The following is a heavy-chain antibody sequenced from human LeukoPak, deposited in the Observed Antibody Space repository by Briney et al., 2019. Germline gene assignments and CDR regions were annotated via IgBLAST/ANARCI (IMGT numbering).Heavy chain of an antibody. Sequence: GRSLRLSCAASGFTFSSYAMHWVRQAPGKGLEWVAVISYDGSNKYYADSVKGRFTISRDNSKNTLYLQMNSLRAEDTAVYYCARVRKPAREGRYQLLYFDYWGQGTLVTVSS. D-gene: IGHD2-2*02. V-gene: IGHV3-30-3*01. CDR2: ISYDGSNK. CDR1: GFTFSSYA. J-gene: IGHJ4*02. CDR3: ARVRKPAREGRYQLLYFDY.